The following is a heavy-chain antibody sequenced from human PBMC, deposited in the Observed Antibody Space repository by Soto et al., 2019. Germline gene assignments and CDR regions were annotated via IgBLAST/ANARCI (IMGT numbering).Heavy chain of an antibody. D-gene: IGHD1-26*01. CDR3: ARGVGSSPPRY. CDR1: GGSISSYY. V-gene: IGHV4-59*01. CDR2: ISDGGSP. J-gene: IGHJ4*02. Sequence: PSETLSLTCTVSGGSISSYYWSWIRQPPGKGLEWIGYISDGGSPYYTPSLRSRVTIPADTSKNQISLKLTSPTAADTAVYYCARGVGSSPPRYWGRGTLVTVSS.